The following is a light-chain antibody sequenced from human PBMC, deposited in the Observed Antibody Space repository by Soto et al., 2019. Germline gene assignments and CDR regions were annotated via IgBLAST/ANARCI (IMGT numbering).Light chain of an antibody. Sequence: EIVLTQSPATLSLSPGERATLSCRASQSISSYLAWYQHKPGQAPRLLIYGASTMATGIPARFSGSGSGTEFTLTISRLEPEDFAMYYCLHHGSSLCTFGQGTKVDIK. CDR2: GAS. V-gene: IGKV3-20*01. J-gene: IGKJ1*01. CDR3: LHHGSSLCT. CDR1: QSISSY.